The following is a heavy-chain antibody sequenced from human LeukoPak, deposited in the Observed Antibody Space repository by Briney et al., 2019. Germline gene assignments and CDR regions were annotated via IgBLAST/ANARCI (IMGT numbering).Heavy chain of an antibody. CDR1: GGSISSRSYY. CDR2: IYTSGST. V-gene: IGHV4-61*02. Sequence: SETLSLTCTVSGGSISSRSYYWGWIRQPAGKGLEWIVRIYTSGSTNYNPSLKSRVTISVNTAKNQFPLKLNSVTAADTAVYYCARAGDINWFDPWGQGTLVTVSS. D-gene: IGHD3-9*01. J-gene: IGHJ5*02. CDR3: ARAGDINWFDP.